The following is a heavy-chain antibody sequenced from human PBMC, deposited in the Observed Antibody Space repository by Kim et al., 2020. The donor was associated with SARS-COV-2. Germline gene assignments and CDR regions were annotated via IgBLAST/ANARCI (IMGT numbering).Heavy chain of an antibody. Sequence: GNTGYAQKFQGRVTMTRNTSISTAYMELSSLRSEDTAVYYCAGGGVQLGYWGQGTLVTVSS. CDR3: AGGGVQLGY. J-gene: IGHJ4*02. CDR2: GNT. V-gene: IGHV1-8*01. D-gene: IGHD6-13*01.